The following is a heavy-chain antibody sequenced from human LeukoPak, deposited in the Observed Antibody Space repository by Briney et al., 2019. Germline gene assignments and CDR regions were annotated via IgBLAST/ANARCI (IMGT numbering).Heavy chain of an antibody. CDR2: INHSGST. D-gene: IGHD3-22*01. CDR1: GGPFSGYY. V-gene: IGHV4-34*01. Sequence: SETLSLTCAVYGGPFSGYYWRWIRQPPGKGLEWIGEINHSGSTNYNPSLKSRVTISVDTSKNQFSLKLSSVTAADTAVYYCARGGHYDDSSGYFDYWGQGTLVTFSS. CDR3: ARGGHYDDSSGYFDY. J-gene: IGHJ4*01.